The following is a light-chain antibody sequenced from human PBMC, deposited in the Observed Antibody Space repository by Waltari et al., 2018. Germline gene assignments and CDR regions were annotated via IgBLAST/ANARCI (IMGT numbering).Light chain of an antibody. CDR2: QDI. CDR3: QAWDGSTAV. V-gene: IGLV3-1*01. Sequence: SYALTQPPSVSVSPGQTASIACSGDKLGDRLASWYQQRPGQSPVLVIYQDIKLPSGIPERFSGSKSGNTATLTISGTQTMDEADYYCQAWDGSTAVFGGGTKLTVL. J-gene: IGLJ2*01. CDR1: KLGDRL.